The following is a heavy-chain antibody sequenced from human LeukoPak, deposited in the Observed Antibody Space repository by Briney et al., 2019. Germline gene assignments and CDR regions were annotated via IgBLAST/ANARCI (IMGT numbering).Heavy chain of an antibody. D-gene: IGHD4/OR15-4a*01. J-gene: IGHJ5*02. Sequence: SETLSLTCTVSGRSISSYYWSWIRQPPGKVLEWIGYIYYSVSTNYNPSLKSRVTISVDTSKNQFSLKLSSVTAADPAVYYCAREHDYGWFDPWGQGTLVTVSS. CDR3: AREHDYGWFDP. CDR1: GRSISSYY. CDR2: IYYSVST. V-gene: IGHV4-59*12.